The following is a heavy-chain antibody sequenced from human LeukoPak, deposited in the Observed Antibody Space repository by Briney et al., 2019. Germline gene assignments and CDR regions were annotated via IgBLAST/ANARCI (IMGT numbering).Heavy chain of an antibody. CDR3: ARGVVVVAATDAFDI. CDR1: GGSISSGGYY. Sequence: SQTLSLTCTVSGGSISSGGYYWSWIRQHPGKGLEWIGYIYYSGSTYYNPSLKSRVTISVDTSKNQFSLKLSSVTAADTAVYYCARGVVVVAATDAFDIWGQGTMVTVSS. J-gene: IGHJ3*02. V-gene: IGHV4-31*03. CDR2: IYYSGST. D-gene: IGHD2-15*01.